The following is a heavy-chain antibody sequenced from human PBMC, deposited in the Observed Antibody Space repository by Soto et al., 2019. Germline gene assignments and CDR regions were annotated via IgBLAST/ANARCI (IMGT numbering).Heavy chain of an antibody. CDR1: GGTFSSYA. V-gene: IGHV1-69*13. CDR2: IIPIFGTA. CDR3: ARTDHDSSPWPNYYYGMDV. J-gene: IGHJ6*02. D-gene: IGHD6-13*01. Sequence: GASVTVCCKASGGTFSSYAMSWVRQAPGQGLEWMGGIIPIFGTANYAQKFQGRVTITADESTSTAYMELSSLRSEDTAVYYCARTDHDSSPWPNYYYGMDVWGQGTTVTVSS.